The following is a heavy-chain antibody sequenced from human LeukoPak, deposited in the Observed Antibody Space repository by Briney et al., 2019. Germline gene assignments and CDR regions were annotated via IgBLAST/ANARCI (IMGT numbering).Heavy chain of an antibody. Sequence: ASVKVSCKASGYTFTGYYMHWVRQAPGQGLEWMGWINPNSGGTNYAQKFQGRVTMTRDTSISTAYMELSRLRSDDTAVYYCARGVNYYDILTGSNYMDVWGKGTTVTVSS. J-gene: IGHJ6*03. CDR3: ARGVNYYDILTGSNYMDV. CDR2: INPNSGGT. D-gene: IGHD3-9*01. V-gene: IGHV1-2*02. CDR1: GYTFTGYY.